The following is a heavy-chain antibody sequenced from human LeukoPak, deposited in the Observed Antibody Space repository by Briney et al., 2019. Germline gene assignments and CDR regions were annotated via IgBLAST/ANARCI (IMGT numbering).Heavy chain of an antibody. Sequence: SQTLSLTCTVSGGSISSGGYYWSWIRQHPGKGLEWIGYIYYSGSTYYNPSLKSRVTISVDTSKNQFSLKLSSVTAADTAVYYCARASYASDFWSGCYVCWFDPWGQGTLVTVSS. CDR1: GGSISSGGYY. CDR3: ARASYASDFWSGCYVCWFDP. CDR2: IYYSGST. D-gene: IGHD3-3*01. V-gene: IGHV4-31*03. J-gene: IGHJ5*02.